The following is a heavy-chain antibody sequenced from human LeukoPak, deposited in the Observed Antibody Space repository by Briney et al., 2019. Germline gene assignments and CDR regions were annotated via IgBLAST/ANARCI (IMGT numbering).Heavy chain of an antibody. V-gene: IGHV4-39*01. CDR1: GGSISSSSYY. CDR3: ARQNYDILTGYYSTPFDY. CDR2: IYYSGST. J-gene: IGHJ4*02. Sequence: PSETLSLTCTVSGGSISSSSYYWGWIRQPPGKGLEWIGSIYYSGSTYYNPSLKSRVTISVDTSKNQFSLKLSSVTAADTAVYYCARQNYDILTGYYSTPFDYWGQGTLVTVSS. D-gene: IGHD3-9*01.